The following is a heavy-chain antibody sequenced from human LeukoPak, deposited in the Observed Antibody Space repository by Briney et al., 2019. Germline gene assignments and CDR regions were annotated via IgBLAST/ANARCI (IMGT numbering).Heavy chain of an antibody. V-gene: IGHV1-8*03. CDR1: GYTFTSYD. D-gene: IGHD3-10*01. CDR2: MNPNSGNT. Sequence: VASVKVSCKASGYTFTSYDINWVRQATGQGLEWMGWMNPNSGNTGYAQKFQGRVTITRNTSISTAYMELSSLRSEDTAVYYCASPSGSGSYKSPTDAFDIWGQGTMVTVSS. CDR3: ASPSGSGSYKSPTDAFDI. J-gene: IGHJ3*02.